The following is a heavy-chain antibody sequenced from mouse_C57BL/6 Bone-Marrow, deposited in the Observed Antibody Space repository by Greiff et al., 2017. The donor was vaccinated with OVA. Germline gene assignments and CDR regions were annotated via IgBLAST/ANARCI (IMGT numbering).Heavy chain of an antibody. Sequence: QVQLQQSDAELVKPGASVKISCKVSGYTFTDHTIHWMKQRPEQGLAWIGYIYPRDGSTKYNEKFKGKATLTADKSSSTAYMQLNSLTSEDSAVYFCARWNYYGSSYRYFDVWGTGTTVTVSS. CDR3: ARWNYYGSSYRYFDV. V-gene: IGHV1-78*01. CDR1: GYTFTDHT. CDR2: IYPRDGST. J-gene: IGHJ1*03. D-gene: IGHD1-1*01.